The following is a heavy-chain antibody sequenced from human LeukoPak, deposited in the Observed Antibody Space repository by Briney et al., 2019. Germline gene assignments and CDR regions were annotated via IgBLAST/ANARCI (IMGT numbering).Heavy chain of an antibody. J-gene: IGHJ1*01. CDR3: ATDQTIYDSSGYAAEYFQH. D-gene: IGHD3-22*01. CDR1: GYTLTELS. V-gene: IGHV1-24*01. CDR2: FDPEDGET. Sequence: ASVKVSCKVSGYTLTELSMHWVRQAPGKGLEWMGGFDPEDGETIYAQKFQGRVTMTGDTSTDTAYMELSSLRSEDTAVYYCATDQTIYDSSGYAAEYFQHWGQGTLVTVSS.